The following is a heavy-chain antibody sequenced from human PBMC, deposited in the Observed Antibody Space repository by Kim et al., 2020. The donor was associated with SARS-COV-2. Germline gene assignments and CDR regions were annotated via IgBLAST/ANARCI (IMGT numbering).Heavy chain of an antibody. D-gene: IGHD2-2*01. CDR3: ARTVPATAIPFDY. Sequence: YNPSIKSRVTISVDTSKNQFSLKLSSVAAADTAVYYCARTVPATAIPFDYWGQGTLVTVSS. V-gene: IGHV4-34*01. J-gene: IGHJ4*02.